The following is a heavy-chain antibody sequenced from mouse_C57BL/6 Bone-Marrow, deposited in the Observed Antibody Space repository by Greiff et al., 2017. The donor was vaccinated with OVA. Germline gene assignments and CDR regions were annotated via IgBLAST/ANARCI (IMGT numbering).Heavy chain of an antibody. CDR1: GYTFTDYY. V-gene: IGHV1-26*01. CDR2: INPNNGGT. CDR3: ARSPGSSHWYFDV. J-gene: IGHJ1*03. D-gene: IGHD1-1*01. Sequence: VQLQQSGPELVKPGASVKISCKASGYTFTDYYMNWVKQSHGKSLEWIGDINPNNGGTSYNQKFKGKATLTVDKSSSTAYMELRSLTSEDSAVDYCARSPGSSHWYFDVWGTGTTVTVS.